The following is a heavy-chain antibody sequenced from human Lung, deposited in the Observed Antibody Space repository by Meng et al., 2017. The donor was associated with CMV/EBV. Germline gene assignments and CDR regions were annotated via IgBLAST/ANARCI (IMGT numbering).Heavy chain of an antibody. D-gene: IGHD1-26*01. CDR1: GFTFSSYS. V-gene: IGHV3-21*01. CDR3: ARDRYSGSSDAFDI. CDR2: ISSSSSYI. J-gene: IGHJ3*02. Sequence: LTXAASGFTFSSYSMNWVRQAPGKGLEWVSSISSSSSYIYYADSVKGRFTISRDNAKNSLYLQMNSLRAEDTAVYYCARDRYSGSSDAFDIWGQGTMVTVSS.